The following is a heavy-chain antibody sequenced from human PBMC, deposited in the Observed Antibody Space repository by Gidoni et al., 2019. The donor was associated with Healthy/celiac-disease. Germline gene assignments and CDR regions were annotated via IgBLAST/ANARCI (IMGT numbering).Heavy chain of an antibody. Sequence: EVQLVESGGVLVQPGGSLRLCCAASGFPFRSYWMSWVRQAPGKGLEGVANRKQEGSEKYYVDSVKGRFTISRDNAKNSLYLQMNSLRAEDTAVYYCARGWGVATTYYCDYWGQGTLVTVSS. J-gene: IGHJ4*02. CDR2: RKQEGSEK. V-gene: IGHV3-7*03. D-gene: IGHD5-12*01. CDR3: ARGWGVATTYYCDY. CDR1: GFPFRSYW.